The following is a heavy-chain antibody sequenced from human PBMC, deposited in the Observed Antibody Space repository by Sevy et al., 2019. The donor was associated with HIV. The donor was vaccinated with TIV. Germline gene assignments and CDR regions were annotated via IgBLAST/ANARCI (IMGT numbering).Heavy chain of an antibody. Sequence: SETLSLTCAVYGGSFSGYYWSWIRQPPGKGLEWIGEINHSGSTNYNPSLKSRVTISVDTSKNQFSRKLSSVTAADTAVYYCARKIHDYSNYLYFDYWGQGTLVTVSS. CDR2: INHSGST. J-gene: IGHJ4*02. CDR1: GGSFSGYY. V-gene: IGHV4-34*01. CDR3: ARKIHDYSNYLYFDY. D-gene: IGHD4-4*01.